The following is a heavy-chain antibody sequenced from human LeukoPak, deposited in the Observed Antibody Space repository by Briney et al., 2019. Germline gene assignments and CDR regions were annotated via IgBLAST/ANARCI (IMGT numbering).Heavy chain of an antibody. CDR2: INHSGST. CDR3: ARDQGILARQIGY. D-gene: IGHD6-6*01. J-gene: IGHJ4*02. V-gene: IGHV4-34*01. Sequence: SETLSLTCAVYGGSFSGYYRSWIRQPPGKGLEWIGEINHSGSTNYNPSLKSRVTISVDTSKNQFSLKLSSVTAADTAVYYCARDQGILARQIGYWGQGTLVTVSS. CDR1: GGSFSGYY.